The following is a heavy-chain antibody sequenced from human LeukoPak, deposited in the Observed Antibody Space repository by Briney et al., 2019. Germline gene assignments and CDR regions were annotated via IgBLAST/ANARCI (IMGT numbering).Heavy chain of an antibody. CDR3: ARLSRYFDWLPSFDP. D-gene: IGHD3-9*01. J-gene: IGHJ5*02. CDR1: GGSISSYY. Sequence: SETLSLTCTVSGGSISSYYWSWIRQPPGKGLEWIGYIYYSGSTNYNPSLKSRVTISVDTSKNQFSLKLSSVTAADTAVYYCARLSRYFDWLPSFDPWGQGTLVTVSS. CDR2: IYYSGST. V-gene: IGHV4-59*08.